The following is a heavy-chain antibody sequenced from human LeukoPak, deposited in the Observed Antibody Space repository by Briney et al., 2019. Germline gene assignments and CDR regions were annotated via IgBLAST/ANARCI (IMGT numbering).Heavy chain of an antibody. D-gene: IGHD6-13*01. CDR1: GFTFSSYA. CDR3: ARDTGAAGTFDY. J-gene: IGHJ4*02. CDR2: TRNKANSYTT. Sequence: GGSLRLSCAASGFTFSSYAMHWVRQAPGKGLEWVGRTRNKANSYTTEYAASVKGRFTISRDDSKNSLYLQMNSLKTEDTAVYYCARDTGAAGTFDYWGQGTLVTVSS. V-gene: IGHV3-72*01.